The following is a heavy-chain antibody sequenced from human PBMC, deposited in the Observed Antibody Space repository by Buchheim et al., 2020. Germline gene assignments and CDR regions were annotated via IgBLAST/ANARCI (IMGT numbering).Heavy chain of an antibody. CDR2: ITSDGSST. J-gene: IGHJ4*02. CDR1: GFTFSSYW. Sequence: EVQLVESGGGLVQPGGSLRLSCAASGFTFSSYWMHWVRQAPGKGLVWVSRITSDGSSTCYADSVKGRFTISRDNAKNTLYLQMKSLRAEDTAGYYCAKGEYYEFWSGYYTFGGHWGQGTL. V-gene: IGHV3-74*02. CDR3: AKGEYYEFWSGYYTFGGH. D-gene: IGHD3-3*01.